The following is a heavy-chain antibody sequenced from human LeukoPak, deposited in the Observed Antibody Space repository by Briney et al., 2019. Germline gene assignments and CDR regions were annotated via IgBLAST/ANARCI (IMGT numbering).Heavy chain of an antibody. J-gene: IGHJ6*02. V-gene: IGHV3-53*01. CDR2: IYNDGNT. Sequence: PGGSLRLSCAVSGFTVSTNHMSWVRQAPGRGLEWVSVIYNDGNTYYTDSVKGRFTISRDNSKNTVFLQMNSLRVEDTAVYYCARDREVVTAKAQMDVWGEGTTVTVSS. D-gene: IGHD2-21*02. CDR3: ARDREVVTAKAQMDV. CDR1: GFTVSTNH.